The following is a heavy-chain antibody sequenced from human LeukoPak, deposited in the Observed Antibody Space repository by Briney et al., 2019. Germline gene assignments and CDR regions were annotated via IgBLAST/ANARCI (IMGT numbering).Heavy chain of an antibody. Sequence: SETLSLTCTVSGYSISSGYYWGWIRQPPGKGLEWIGSIYHSGSTYYNPSLKSRVTIPVDTSKNQFSLKLSSVTAADTAVYYCARDLSYSGSYLDYWGQGTLVTVSS. V-gene: IGHV4-38-2*02. J-gene: IGHJ4*02. CDR1: GYSISSGYY. D-gene: IGHD1-26*01. CDR2: IYHSGST. CDR3: ARDLSYSGSYLDY.